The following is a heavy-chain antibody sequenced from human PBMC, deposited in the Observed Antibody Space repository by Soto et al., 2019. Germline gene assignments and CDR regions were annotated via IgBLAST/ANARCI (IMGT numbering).Heavy chain of an antibody. Sequence: QVQLVQSGAEVKRPGASVKVSCKASGYTFTGYAFSWVRQAPGQGLEWMGWISAYSGHTIYSQKLQDRVNMTTDPSTTTTYMEVRSLGSDDTAGYYCARCSTDHGDDGLYLRYWGQGTLVTVSS. CDR1: GYTFTGYA. CDR3: ARCSTDHGDDGLYLRY. D-gene: IGHD4-17*01. J-gene: IGHJ1*01. CDR2: ISAYSGHT. V-gene: IGHV1-18*01.